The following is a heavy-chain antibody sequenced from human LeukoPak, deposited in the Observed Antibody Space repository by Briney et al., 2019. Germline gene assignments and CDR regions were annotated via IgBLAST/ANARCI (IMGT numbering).Heavy chain of an antibody. Sequence: GGSLRLSCAASGITFRSDSMNWVRQAPGKGLEWVSYISSSSATIYYADSVKGRFTISRDNAKNSLYLQMSSLRAEDTAVYYCSRGPTMKMDVWGKGTTVTVSS. D-gene: IGHD3-22*01. V-gene: IGHV3-48*01. CDR1: GITFRSDS. CDR2: ISSSSATI. CDR3: SRGPTMKMDV. J-gene: IGHJ6*04.